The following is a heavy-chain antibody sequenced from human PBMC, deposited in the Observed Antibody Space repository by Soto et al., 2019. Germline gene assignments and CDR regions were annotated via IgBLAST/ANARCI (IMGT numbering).Heavy chain of an antibody. D-gene: IGHD4-17*01. Sequence: ASVKVSCKASGYTFTSYGISWVRQAPGQGLEWMGWISAYNGNTNYAQKLQGRVTMTTDTSTSTAYMELRSLRSDDTAVYYCARSDYGDYVYYYYYMDVWGKGTTVTGS. CDR2: ISAYNGNT. V-gene: IGHV1-18*01. CDR3: ARSDYGDYVYYYYYMDV. CDR1: GYTFTSYG. J-gene: IGHJ6*03.